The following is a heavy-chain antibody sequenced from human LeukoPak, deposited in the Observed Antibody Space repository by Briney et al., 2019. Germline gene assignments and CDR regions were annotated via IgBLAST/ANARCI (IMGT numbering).Heavy chain of an antibody. CDR3: ARGPLGDEFADAFDI. J-gene: IGHJ3*02. CDR1: EFTFSRYG. CDR2: IRYDGSNK. D-gene: IGHD4-17*01. V-gene: IGHV3-30*02. Sequence: PGGSLRLSCAASEFTFSRYGMHWVRQAPGKGLEWVAFIRYDGSNKYYADSVKGRFTISRDNTRNTLYMQMNSLRAADTAVYYYARGPLGDEFADAFDIWGQGTMVTVSS.